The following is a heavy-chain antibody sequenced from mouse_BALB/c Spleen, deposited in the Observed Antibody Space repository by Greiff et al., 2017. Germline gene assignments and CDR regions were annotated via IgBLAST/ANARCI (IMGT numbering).Heavy chain of an antibody. J-gene: IGHJ4*01. CDR1: GFSLTSYG. D-gene: IGHD2-2*01. CDR2: IWSDGST. Sequence: QVQLQQSGPDLVAPSQSLSITCTVSGFSLTSYGVHWVRQPPGKGLEWLVVIWSDGSTTYNSALKSRLSISKDNSKSQVFLKMNSLQTDDTAMYYCARHMGLRRDYYAMDYWGQGTSVTVSS. V-gene: IGHV2-6-2*01. CDR3: ARHMGLRRDYYAMDY.